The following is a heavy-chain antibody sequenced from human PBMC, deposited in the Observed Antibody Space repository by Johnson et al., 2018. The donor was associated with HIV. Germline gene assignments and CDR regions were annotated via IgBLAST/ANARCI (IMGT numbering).Heavy chain of an antibody. CDR1: GFTFRNYG. V-gene: IGHV3-30*19. CDR2: ISNDGGSK. CDR3: ARGRGALDI. D-gene: IGHD3-16*01. J-gene: IGHJ3*02. Sequence: QVQLVESGGGVVQPGGSLRLSCAASGFTFRNYGMHWVRQAPGKGLEWVTFISNDGGSKYYADSVRGRFTISRDISKNTLYLQMNSLRSEDTAVYYCARGRGALDIWGQGTMVTVSS.